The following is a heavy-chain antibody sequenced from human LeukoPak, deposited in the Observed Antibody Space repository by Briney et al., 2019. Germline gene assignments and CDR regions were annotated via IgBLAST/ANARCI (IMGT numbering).Heavy chain of an antibody. CDR1: GYSISSGYY. Sequence: ASETLSLTCTVSGYSISSGYYWGWIRPPPGKGLEWIGSIYHSGSTNYKPSLKSRVTISVDTSKNQFSLKLSSVTAAATAVYYCARVGFRIAVAATPPQHWGQGTLVTVSS. V-gene: IGHV4-38-2*02. D-gene: IGHD6-19*01. CDR3: ARVGFRIAVAATPPQH. J-gene: IGHJ1*01. CDR2: IYHSGST.